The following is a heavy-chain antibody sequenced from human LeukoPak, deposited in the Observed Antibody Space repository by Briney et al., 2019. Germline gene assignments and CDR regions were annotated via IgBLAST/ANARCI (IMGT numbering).Heavy chain of an antibody. J-gene: IGHJ4*02. CDR1: GFTFSSYG. CDR2: TRYDGSSN. Sequence: QPGGSLRLSCATSGFTFSSYGMHWVRQAPGKGLEWLAFTRYDGSSNYYVESVKGRFTISRDNSKNTLYLQMNSLRPEDTAVYYCAKSRILNLMGAAVDYWGQGTLVTVSS. V-gene: IGHV3-30*02. CDR3: AKSRILNLMGAAVDY. D-gene: IGHD1-26*01.